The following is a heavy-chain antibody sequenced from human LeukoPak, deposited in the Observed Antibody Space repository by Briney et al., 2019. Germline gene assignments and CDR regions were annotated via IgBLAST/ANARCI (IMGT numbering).Heavy chain of an antibody. V-gene: IGHV3-48*01. CDR3: AREDDDWGPNTFDL. CDR1: GFTFSDYS. CDR2: IVSTSHVT. J-gene: IGHJ3*01. D-gene: IGHD7-27*01. Sequence: GGSLRLSCAASGFTFSDYSMNWVPQAPGKGPEWLSYIVSTSHVTIYADSVMGRFTISRDNAKNSVSLQMDSLRSDDTAVYYCAREDDDWGPNTFDLWGPGTMVTVS.